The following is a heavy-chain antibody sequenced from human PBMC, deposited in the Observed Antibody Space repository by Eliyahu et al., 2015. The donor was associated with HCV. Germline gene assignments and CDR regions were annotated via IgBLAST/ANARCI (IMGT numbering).Heavy chain of an antibody. CDR1: GFTFXXYA. Sequence: EVQLVESGGGLVQPGRSLRLSCTASGFTFXXYAMXWVGXAPGKGLELVGFIRSKAYGGTTEYAASVKGRFTISRDDSKSIAYLQMNSLKTEDTAVYYCTRDPSGWYGGGDYWGQGTLVTVSS. J-gene: IGHJ4*02. CDR3: TRDPSGWYGGGDY. CDR2: IRSKAYGGTT. D-gene: IGHD6-19*01. V-gene: IGHV3-49*04.